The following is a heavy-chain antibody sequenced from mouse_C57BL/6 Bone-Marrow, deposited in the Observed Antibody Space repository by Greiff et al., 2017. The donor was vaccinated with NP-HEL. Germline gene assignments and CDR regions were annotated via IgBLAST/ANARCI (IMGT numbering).Heavy chain of an antibody. J-gene: IGHJ3*01. Sequence: VKLEESGPGLVAPSQSLSITCTVSGFSLTSYGVDWVRQSPGKSLEGLGVIWGVGSTNYNSALKSRLSISKDNSKSQVFLKMNSLQTDDTAMYYCASDRSGTGFAYWGQGTLVTVSA. CDR2: IWGVGST. V-gene: IGHV2-6*01. CDR3: ASDRSGTGFAY. D-gene: IGHD4-1*01. CDR1: GFSLTSYG.